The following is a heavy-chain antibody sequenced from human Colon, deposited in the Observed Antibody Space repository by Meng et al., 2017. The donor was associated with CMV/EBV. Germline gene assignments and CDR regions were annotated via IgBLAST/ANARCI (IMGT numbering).Heavy chain of an antibody. D-gene: IGHD6-13*01. V-gene: IGHV1-69*04. CDR3: AREWWVIAAAGTPGEDYYYGMDV. CDR2: IAPMLGLP. Sequence: SVKVSCKSSGDNFNNYAINWVRQAPGQGLEWMGSIAPMLGLPNYAQMFQGRLTIIADKSTSTAYMELSSLRSDDTAVYFCAREWWVIAAAGTPGEDYYYGMDVWGQGTTVTVSS. CDR1: GDNFNNYA. J-gene: IGHJ6*02.